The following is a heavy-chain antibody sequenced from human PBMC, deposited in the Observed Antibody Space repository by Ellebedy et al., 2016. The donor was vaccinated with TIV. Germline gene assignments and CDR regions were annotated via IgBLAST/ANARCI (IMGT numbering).Heavy chain of an antibody. J-gene: IGHJ4*02. CDR2: IIPVFGTA. CDR3: ALYASGSYYTSLIDY. D-gene: IGHD3-10*01. V-gene: IGHV1-69*13. Sequence: SVKVSCXASGGTFGSYSINWMRQAPGQGLEWMGGIIPVFGTANYAQKFQGRVTISADESTRTAYMELSSLRPDDTAVYFCALYASGSYYTSLIDYWGQGTLVTVSS. CDR1: GGTFGSYS.